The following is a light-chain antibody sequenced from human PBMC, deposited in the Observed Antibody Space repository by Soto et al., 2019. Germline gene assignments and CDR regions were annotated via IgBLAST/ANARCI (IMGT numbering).Light chain of an antibody. CDR3: QQYGSSPPIT. CDR2: GIS. CDR1: HSVSSSY. V-gene: IGKV3-20*01. Sequence: EIGLTRSPGTLSLSPGERATLSCRASHSVSSSYLAWYQQKPGQAPRFLIYGISSRATGIPDRFSGSGSGTDFSLTISRLEPEDFAVYYCQQYGSSPPITFGQGTRLEIK. J-gene: IGKJ5*01.